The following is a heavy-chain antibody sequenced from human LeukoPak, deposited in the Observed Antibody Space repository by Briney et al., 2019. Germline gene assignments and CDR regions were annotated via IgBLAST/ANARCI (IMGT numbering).Heavy chain of an antibody. CDR3: ARDTTGYQLLYYCYYYMDV. CDR2: INPNSGGT. CDR1: GYTFTGYY. D-gene: IGHD2-2*01. Sequence: ASVKVSCKASGYTFTGYYMHLVRQAPGQGFEWMGWINPNSGGTNYAQKFQGRVTMTRDTSISTAYMELSRLRSDDTAVYYCARDTTGYQLLYYCYYYMDVWGKGTTVTVSS. V-gene: IGHV1-2*02. J-gene: IGHJ6*03.